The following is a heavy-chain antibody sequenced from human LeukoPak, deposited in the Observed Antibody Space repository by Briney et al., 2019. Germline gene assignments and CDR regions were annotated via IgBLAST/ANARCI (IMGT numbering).Heavy chain of an antibody. Sequence: ASVKVSCKASGYTFTGYYMHWVRQAPGQGLEWMGWINPNGGGTNYAQKFQGRVTMTRDTSISTAYMELSRLRSDDTAVYYCARDYYDSSGYYYVLDYWGQGTLVTVSS. CDR3: ARDYYDSSGYYYVLDY. CDR2: INPNGGGT. V-gene: IGHV1-2*02. CDR1: GYTFTGYY. D-gene: IGHD3-22*01. J-gene: IGHJ4*02.